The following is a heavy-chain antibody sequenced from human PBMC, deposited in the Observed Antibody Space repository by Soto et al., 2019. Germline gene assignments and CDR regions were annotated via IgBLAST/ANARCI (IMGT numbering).Heavy chain of an antibody. Sequence: SVKVSCKASGGTFSSYAISWVRQAPGQGLEWMGGIIPIFGTANYAQKFQGRVTITADESTSTAYMELSSLRSEDTAVYYCARSIAALSDYYYYGMDVWGQGTTVTVSS. J-gene: IGHJ6*02. V-gene: IGHV1-69*13. D-gene: IGHD6-6*01. CDR1: GGTFSSYA. CDR3: ARSIAALSDYYYYGMDV. CDR2: IIPIFGTA.